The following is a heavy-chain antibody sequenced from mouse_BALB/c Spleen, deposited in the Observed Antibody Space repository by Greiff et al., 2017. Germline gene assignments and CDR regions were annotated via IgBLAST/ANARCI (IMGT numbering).Heavy chain of an antibody. CDR3: AKSPAFITTVVAPDY. V-gene: IGHV5-6-3*01. Sequence: EVMLVESGGGLVQPRGSLKLSCAASGFTFSSYGMSWVRQTPDKRLELVATINSNGGSTYYPDSVKGRFTISRDNAKNILYLQMSSLKSEDTAMYYCAKSPAFITTVVAPDYWGQGTTLTVSS. J-gene: IGHJ2*01. CDR1: GFTFSSYG. CDR2: INSNGGST. D-gene: IGHD1-1*01.